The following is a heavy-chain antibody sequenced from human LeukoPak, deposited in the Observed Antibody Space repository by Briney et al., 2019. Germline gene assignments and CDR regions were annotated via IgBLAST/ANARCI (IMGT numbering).Heavy chain of an antibody. J-gene: IGHJ4*02. CDR1: GISSGNYA. CDR2: IRSKAYGATI. Sequence: GGSLRLSCTTSGISSGNYAMTWVRQAPEKGLEWVGFIRSKAYGATIEYAASVKGRFTISRDDSKSIAYLQMNSLKTEDTDVYYCTRGRSYFEYWGQGTLVTVSS. CDR3: TRGRSYFEY. V-gene: IGHV3-49*04.